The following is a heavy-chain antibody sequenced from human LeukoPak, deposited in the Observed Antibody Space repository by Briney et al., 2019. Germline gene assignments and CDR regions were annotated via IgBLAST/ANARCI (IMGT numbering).Heavy chain of an antibody. CDR3: GTDRPYAGVGDFDY. Sequence: GGSLRLSCAVFGFTVSGNYMICVRQARRKVLECGSSIYTDGNPHYAGSVKGRFTISRDSFKNTLYLQMNSLRAAATAAYYCGTDRPYAGVGDFDYWGQGTLVTVSS. V-gene: IGHV3-66*01. CDR1: GFTVSGNY. D-gene: IGHD3-10*01. CDR2: IYTDGNP. J-gene: IGHJ4*02.